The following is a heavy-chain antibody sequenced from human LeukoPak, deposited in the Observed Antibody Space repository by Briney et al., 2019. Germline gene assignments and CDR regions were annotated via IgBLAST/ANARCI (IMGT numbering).Heavy chain of an antibody. J-gene: IGHJ4*02. CDR3: AKGPLTEVAGTTWDY. Sequence: GGSLRLSCEATGLTSRNYAMSWVRQAPGKGPEWVSDISGSGGVTHYADSVRGRFSISRDNSKNTLYLQMSSLRAEDTAVYYCAKGPLTEVAGTTWDYWGQGTLVTVSS. CDR1: GLTSRNYA. V-gene: IGHV3-23*01. CDR2: ISGSGGVT. D-gene: IGHD6-19*01.